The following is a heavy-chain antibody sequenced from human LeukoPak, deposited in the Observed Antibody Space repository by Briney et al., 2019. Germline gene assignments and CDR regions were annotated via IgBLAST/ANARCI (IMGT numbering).Heavy chain of an antibody. J-gene: IGHJ5*02. V-gene: IGHV3-23*01. Sequence: GGSLRLSCAASGFTFSSYAMSWVRQAPGKGLEWVSAISGSGGSTYYADSVKGRFTISRDNSKNTLYLQMNSLRAEDTAVYYCARIVVDPNWFDPWGQGTLVTVSS. CDR1: GFTFSSYA. CDR2: ISGSGGST. D-gene: IGHD3-22*01. CDR3: ARIVVDPNWFDP.